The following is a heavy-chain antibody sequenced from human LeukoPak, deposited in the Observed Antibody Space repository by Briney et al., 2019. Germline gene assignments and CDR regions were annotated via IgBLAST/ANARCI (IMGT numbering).Heavy chain of an antibody. CDR3: ATHSSSSGTGY. CDR2: IYYSGST. CDR1: GDSIRSYS. D-gene: IGHD6-6*01. V-gene: IGHV4-59*01. Sequence: SETLSLTCTVSGDSIRSYSWSWIRQLPTKGLEWIGNIYYSGSTNYNPSLKTRVLISIDTSKNQFFLKLTSVTAADTAVYYCATHSSSSGTGYWGQGTLVTVSS. J-gene: IGHJ4*02.